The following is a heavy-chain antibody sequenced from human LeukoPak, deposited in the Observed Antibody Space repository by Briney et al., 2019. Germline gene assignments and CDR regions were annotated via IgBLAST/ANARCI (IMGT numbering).Heavy chain of an antibody. CDR3: ARPTGSSSPNDY. J-gene: IGHJ4*02. Sequence: PSETLSLTCTVSGGSISSSSYYWGWIRQPPGKGLEWTGSIYYSGSTYYNPSLKSRVTISVDTSKNQFSLKLSSVTAADTAVYYCARPTGSSSPNDYWGQGTLVTVSS. D-gene: IGHD6-13*01. CDR2: IYYSGST. CDR1: GGSISSSSYY. V-gene: IGHV4-39*01.